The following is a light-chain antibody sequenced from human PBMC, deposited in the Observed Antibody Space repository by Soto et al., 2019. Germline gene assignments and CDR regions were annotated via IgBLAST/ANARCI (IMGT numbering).Light chain of an antibody. CDR3: LQTHTTPWT. CDR1: QSISSY. Sequence: DIEMTQSPSTLSSSVGDRVTITCGASQSISSYLNWYQQKPGKAPKLLIYAASSLQSGVPSRFSGSGSGTDFTLTVSNLQPEDFATYFCLQTHTTPWTFGQGTKVDIK. CDR2: AAS. V-gene: IGKV1-39*01. J-gene: IGKJ1*01.